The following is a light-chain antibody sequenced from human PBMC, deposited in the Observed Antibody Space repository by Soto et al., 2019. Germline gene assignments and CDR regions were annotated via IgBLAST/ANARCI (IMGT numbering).Light chain of an antibody. V-gene: IGLV4-69*01. Sequence: QLVLTQSPSASASLGASVKLTCTLSSGHSSYAIAWHQQQPEKGPRYLMKLNSDGSHSKGDGIPDRFSGSSSGAERYLTSASLQAEDEADDYCQTYEVVGGGTKLTVL. CDR3: QTYEV. J-gene: IGLJ2*01. CDR1: SGHSSYA. CDR2: LNSDGSH.